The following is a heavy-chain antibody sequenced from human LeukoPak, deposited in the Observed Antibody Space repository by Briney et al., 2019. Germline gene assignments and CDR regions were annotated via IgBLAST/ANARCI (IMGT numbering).Heavy chain of an antibody. CDR3: ATARPYCSSTSCYMDV. J-gene: IGHJ6*03. V-gene: IGHV1-69-2*01. Sequence: GASVKISCKVSGYTFTDYYMHWVQQAPGKGLEWMGLVDPEDGETIYAEKFQGRVTITADTSTDTAYMELSGLRSEDTAVYYCATARPYCSSTSCYMDVWGKGTTVTVSS. CDR1: GYTFTDYY. CDR2: VDPEDGET. D-gene: IGHD2-2*01.